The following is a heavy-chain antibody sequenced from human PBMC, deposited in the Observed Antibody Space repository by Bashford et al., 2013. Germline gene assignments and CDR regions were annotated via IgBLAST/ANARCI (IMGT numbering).Heavy chain of an antibody. Sequence: ASVKVSCKASGYTFTSYDINWVRQATGQGLEWMGWMNPNSGNTGYAQKFQGRVTMTRNTSISTAYMELSSLRSEDTAVYYCARGDYYDSSGYRNDAFDIWGQGTMVTVSS. V-gene: IGHV1-8*01. CDR3: ARGDYYDSSGYRNDAFDI. D-gene: IGHD3-22*01. CDR2: MNPNSGNT. J-gene: IGHJ3*02. CDR1: GYTFTSYD.